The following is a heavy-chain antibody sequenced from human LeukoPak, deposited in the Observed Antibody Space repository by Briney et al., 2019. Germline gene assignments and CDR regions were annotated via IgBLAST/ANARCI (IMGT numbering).Heavy chain of an antibody. CDR2: IYYSGIT. CDR3: ARASGVFDY. J-gene: IGHJ4*02. V-gene: IGHV4-59*01. CDR1: GGSISGYY. Sequence: SETLSLTCTVSGGSISGYYWSWVRQPPGKGLEWVGYIYYSGITNYNPSLKSRVTISLDTSKNQFSLKLNSVTAADTAVYYCARASGVFDYWGQGALVTVSS.